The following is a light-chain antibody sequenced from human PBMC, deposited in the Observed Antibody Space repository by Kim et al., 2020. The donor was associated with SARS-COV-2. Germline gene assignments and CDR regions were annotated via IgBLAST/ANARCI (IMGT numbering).Light chain of an antibody. CDR3: QQYYTMPLT. V-gene: IGKV4-1*01. Sequence: APINCKSSQSVLYSSNNKNFLAWYQQKSGQPPRLLISWASTREFGVPDRFSGSGSGTDFTLTISSMQAEDVAVYYCQQYYTMPLTFGGGTKVDIK. J-gene: IGKJ4*01. CDR2: WAS. CDR1: QSVLYSSNNKNF.